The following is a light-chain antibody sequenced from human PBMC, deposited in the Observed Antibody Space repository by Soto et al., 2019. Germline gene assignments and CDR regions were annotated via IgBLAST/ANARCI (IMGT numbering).Light chain of an antibody. J-gene: IGKJ4*01. V-gene: IGKV1-8*01. CDR2: AAS. CDR3: QQRSNWPS. Sequence: AIRITQSPSSLSASTGDRVTITCRASQGISSYLAWYQQKPGKAPKLLIYAASTLQSGVPSRFSGSGSGTDFTLTISSLEPEDFAVYYCQQRSNWPSFGGGTKVDIK. CDR1: QGISSY.